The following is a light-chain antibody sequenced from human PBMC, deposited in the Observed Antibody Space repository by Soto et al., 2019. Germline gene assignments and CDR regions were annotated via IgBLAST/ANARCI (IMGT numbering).Light chain of an antibody. CDR1: QSISVH. Sequence: DIQMTQSPSSLSASVGDTVTITCRASQSISVHLNWYQQKPGKVPKLLIYAASYLQSGVPSRFSGSGSETDFALTISSLQPEDFATYYCQQSYITPYTFGQGPTLEIQ. CDR3: QQSYITPYT. V-gene: IGKV1-39*01. J-gene: IGKJ2*01. CDR2: AAS.